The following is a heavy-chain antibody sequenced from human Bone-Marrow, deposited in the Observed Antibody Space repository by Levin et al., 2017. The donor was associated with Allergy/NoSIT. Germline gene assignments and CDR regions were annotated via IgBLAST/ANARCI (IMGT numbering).Heavy chain of an antibody. Sequence: QTGGSLRLSCVGSGFIFRSYGLHWVRQAPGKGLEWLAYVSFDGSQTYYADSVKGRFTITRDNSNNTLFLQMDSLRVEDTAIYYCAKEKYFPLLLEYWGQGALVTVSS. V-gene: IGHV3-30*18. CDR1: GFIFRSYG. J-gene: IGHJ4*02. D-gene: IGHD2/OR15-2a*01. CDR3: AKEKYFPLLLEY. CDR2: VSFDGSQT.